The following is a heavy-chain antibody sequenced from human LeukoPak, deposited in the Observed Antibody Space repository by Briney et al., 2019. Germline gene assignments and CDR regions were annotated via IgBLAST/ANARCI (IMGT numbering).Heavy chain of an antibody. CDR1: GGSISSSSYY. Sequence: SETLSLTCTVSGGSISSSSYYWGWIRQPPGKGLEWIGSIYYSGSTYYNPSLKSRVTISVNTSKNQFSLKLNSVTAADTGVYYCARHRAGYHLDWWGQGTLVTVSS. V-gene: IGHV4-39*01. D-gene: IGHD3-9*01. J-gene: IGHJ4*02. CDR3: ARHRAGYHLDW. CDR2: IYYSGST.